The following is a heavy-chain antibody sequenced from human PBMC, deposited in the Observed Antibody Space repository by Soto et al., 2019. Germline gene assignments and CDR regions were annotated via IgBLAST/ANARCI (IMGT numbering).Heavy chain of an antibody. CDR2: INPNSGGT. D-gene: IGHD6-13*01. Sequence: QVLLVQSGAEVKTPGASVKVSCKASGYTFTGYYMHWVRQAPGQGLEWMGWINPNSGGTNYAQKYQGRVTMTTDKSISTASVELRRLPSDDTAVYYCASDPSQTVSSNYHNDSWGQGTLFTVSS. V-gene: IGHV1-2*02. J-gene: IGHJ4*02. CDR1: GYTFTGYY. CDR3: ASDPSQTVSSNYHNDS.